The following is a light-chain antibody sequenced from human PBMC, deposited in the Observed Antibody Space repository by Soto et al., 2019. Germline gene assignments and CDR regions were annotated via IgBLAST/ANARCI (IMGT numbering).Light chain of an antibody. J-gene: IGKJ5*01. CDR2: DAS. V-gene: IGKV3-11*01. CDR1: QSVGTY. Sequence: EIVLTQSPATLSLSPGERATLSCRTSQSVGTYLAWHQQKPGQTPRLLIYDASNRATGIPARFSGSGSETDFTLTISSLEAEDFAIYYCQQRSVGVNFGQGTRLEIK. CDR3: QQRSVGVN.